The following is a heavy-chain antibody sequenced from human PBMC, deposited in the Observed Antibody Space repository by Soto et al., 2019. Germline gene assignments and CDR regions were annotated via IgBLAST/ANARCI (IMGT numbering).Heavy chain of an antibody. CDR1: GYAFTSYA. CDR2: INAGNGNT. Sequence: ASVKVSCKASGYAFTSYAMHWVRQAPGQRLEWMGWINAGNGNTKYSQKFQGRVTITRDTSASTAYMELSSLRSEDTAVYYCAKMGGYYDSSDKRYFDCWGLGTLVTVSS. V-gene: IGHV1-3*01. D-gene: IGHD3-22*01. J-gene: IGHJ4*02. CDR3: AKMGGYYDSSDKRYFDC.